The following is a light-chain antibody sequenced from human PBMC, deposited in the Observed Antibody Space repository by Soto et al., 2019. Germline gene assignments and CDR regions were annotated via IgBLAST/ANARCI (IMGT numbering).Light chain of an antibody. CDR3: QQRSRT. J-gene: IGKJ4*01. V-gene: IGKV3-11*01. CDR1: ESVSRY. CDR2: DAS. Sequence: EIVLTQSPATLSLSPGETATLSCRASESVSRYLAWYQQKPGQAPSLLIYDASNRATGIPTRFSGSGSGTDFTLTISSLEPDDFAVYYCQQRSRTFGGGTKVEI.